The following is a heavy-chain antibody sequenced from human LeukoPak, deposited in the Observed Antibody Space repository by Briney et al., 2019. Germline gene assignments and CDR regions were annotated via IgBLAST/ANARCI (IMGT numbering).Heavy chain of an antibody. J-gene: IGHJ5*01. D-gene: IGHD2-2*01. V-gene: IGHV3-23*01. Sequence: GGSLRLSCAASRFTLHTYSMSRVRQAPGKGLEWVSAISGNGAATYYADSVKGRFTISRDNSKNTLFVQMNSLRGEDTAVYYCARESEGRYQLAAGNSFDSWGQGTLVTVSS. CDR1: RFTLHTYS. CDR2: ISGNGAAT. CDR3: ARESEGRYQLAAGNSFDS.